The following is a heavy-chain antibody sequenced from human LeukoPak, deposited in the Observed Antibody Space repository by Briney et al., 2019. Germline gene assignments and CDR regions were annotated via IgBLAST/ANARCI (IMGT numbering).Heavy chain of an antibody. CDR3: ARDSSYGGNGEHYYYYYYMDV. CDR1: GGSISSSNW. J-gene: IGHJ6*03. CDR2: IYHSGST. Sequence: PSETLSLTCAVSGGSISSSNWWSWVRQPPGKGLEWIGEIYHSGSTNYNPSLKSRVTISVDKSKNQFSLKLSSVTAADTAVYYCARDSSYGGNGEHYYYYYYMDVWGKGTTVTVSS. V-gene: IGHV4-4*02. D-gene: IGHD4-23*01.